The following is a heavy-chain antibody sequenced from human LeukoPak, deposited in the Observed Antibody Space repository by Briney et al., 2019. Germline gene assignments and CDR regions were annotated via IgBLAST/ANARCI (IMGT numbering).Heavy chain of an antibody. CDR3: AKREQLGDY. Sequence: GGSLRLSCAASGFTFSSYAMHWVRQAPGKGLEWVAVISYDGSNKYYADSVKGRFTISRDNSKNTLYLQMNSLRAEDTAVYYCAKREQLGDYWGQGTLVTVSS. CDR2: ISYDGSNK. D-gene: IGHD6-6*01. CDR1: GFTFSSYA. J-gene: IGHJ4*02. V-gene: IGHV3-30*04.